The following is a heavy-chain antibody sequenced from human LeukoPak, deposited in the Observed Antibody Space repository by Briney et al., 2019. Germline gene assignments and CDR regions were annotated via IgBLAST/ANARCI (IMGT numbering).Heavy chain of an antibody. V-gene: IGHV3-66*01. D-gene: IGHD3-22*01. CDR2: IYSGGST. J-gene: IGHJ4*02. CDR3: ARAGPGYDSSGYYWARLYYFDY. Sequence: PGGSLRLSCAASRFTVSSNYMSWVRQAPGKGLEWVSVIYSGGSTYYADSVKGRFTISRDNSKNTLYLQMNSLRAEDTAVYYCARAGPGYDSSGYYWARLYYFDYWGQGTLVTVSS. CDR1: RFTVSSNY.